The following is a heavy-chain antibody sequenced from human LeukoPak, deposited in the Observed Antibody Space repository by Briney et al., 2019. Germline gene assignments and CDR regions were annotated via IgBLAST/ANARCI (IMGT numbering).Heavy chain of an antibody. CDR2: IWYDGSNK. CDR3: ARDHSSSWSNLDY. CDR1: GFRFSGYW. J-gene: IGHJ4*02. Sequence: GGSLRLSCAASGFRFSGYWMHWVRQAPGKGLEWVAVIWYDGSNKYYADSVKGRFTISRDNSKNTLYLQMNSLRAEDTAVYYCARDHSSSWSNLDYWGQGTLVTVSS. D-gene: IGHD6-13*01. V-gene: IGHV3-33*08.